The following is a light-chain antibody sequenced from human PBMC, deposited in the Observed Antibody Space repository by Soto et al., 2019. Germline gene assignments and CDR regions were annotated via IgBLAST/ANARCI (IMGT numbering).Light chain of an antibody. J-gene: IGKJ1*01. Sequence: DIQMTQSPSTLSASVGDRVTITCRASQSISSWLAWYQQKPGKAPKLLSYKATSLESGVPSRFSGSGSGTESTLTISRLQPDDFATYYFQQYNSYWTFGQGTKVEIK. CDR1: QSISSW. V-gene: IGKV1-5*03. CDR2: KAT. CDR3: QQYNSYWT.